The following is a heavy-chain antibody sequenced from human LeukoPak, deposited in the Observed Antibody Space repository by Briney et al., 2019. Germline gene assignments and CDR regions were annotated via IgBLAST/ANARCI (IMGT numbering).Heavy chain of an antibody. Sequence: PGGSLRLSCAASGFTFSSYAMSWVRQAPGKGLEWVSAISGSGGSTYYADSVKGRLTISRDNSKNTLYLQMNSLRAEDTAVYYCAKDVGLIVATSAPWFDPWGQGTLVTVSS. CDR2: ISGSGGST. D-gene: IGHD5-12*01. J-gene: IGHJ5*02. V-gene: IGHV3-23*01. CDR3: AKDVGLIVATSAPWFDP. CDR1: GFTFSSYA.